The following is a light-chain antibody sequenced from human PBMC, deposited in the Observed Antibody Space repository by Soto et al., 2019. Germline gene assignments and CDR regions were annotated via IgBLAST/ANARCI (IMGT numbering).Light chain of an antibody. V-gene: IGKV3-20*01. CDR2: GAS. CDR1: QNVSSSY. CDR3: QQYAGSPPLT. J-gene: IGKJ4*01. Sequence: EIVLTQSPGTLSLSPGERATLSCRASQNVSSSYLAWYQQKPGQAPRLLIYGASSRATGIPDRFSGSGSGTDFTLTISRLEPADFSVYYCQQYAGSPPLTFGGGTKVEIK.